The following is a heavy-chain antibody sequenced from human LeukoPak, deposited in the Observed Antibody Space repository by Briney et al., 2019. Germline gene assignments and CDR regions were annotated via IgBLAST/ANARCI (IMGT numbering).Heavy chain of an antibody. V-gene: IGHV1-69*04. D-gene: IGHD5-18*01. CDR1: GGTFSSYA. J-gene: IGHJ4*02. CDR3: ARCGYSYGYFDY. Sequence: GSSVKLSCKASGGTFSSYAISWVRQAPGQGLEWMGRVIPIFGIANYAQKFQGRGTITADKSTSTAYMELSSLRSEDTAVYYCARCGYSYGYFDYWGQGTLVTVSS. CDR2: VIPIFGIA.